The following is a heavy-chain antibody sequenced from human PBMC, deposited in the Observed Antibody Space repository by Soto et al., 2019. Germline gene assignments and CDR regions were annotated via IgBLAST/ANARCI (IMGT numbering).Heavy chain of an antibody. D-gene: IGHD6-13*01. CDR1: GFTFSSYG. CDR2: ISYDGSNK. Sequence: PGGSLRLSCAASGFTFSSYGMHWVRQAPGKGLEWVAVISYDGSNKYYADSVKGRFTISRDNSKNTLYLQMNSLRAEDTAVYYCAKDLKGGSIAAAGPAPFDYWGQGTLVTVSS. CDR3: AKDLKGGSIAAAGPAPFDY. J-gene: IGHJ4*02. V-gene: IGHV3-30*18.